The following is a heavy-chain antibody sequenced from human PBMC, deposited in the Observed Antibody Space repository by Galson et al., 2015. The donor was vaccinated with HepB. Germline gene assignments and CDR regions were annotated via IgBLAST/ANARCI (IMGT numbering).Heavy chain of an antibody. CDR3: ARGSSGADY. D-gene: IGHD6-25*01. J-gene: IGHJ4*02. CDR1: GYTFTSYV. Sequence: SVKVSCKASGYTFTSYVITWVRQAPGQGLEWMGRISTSNGDTKYAQKLQGRVTMTTDTSTSTAYLELRSLQSDDTAVYYCARGSSGADYWGQGSLVTVSS. V-gene: IGHV1-18*01. CDR2: ISTSNGDT.